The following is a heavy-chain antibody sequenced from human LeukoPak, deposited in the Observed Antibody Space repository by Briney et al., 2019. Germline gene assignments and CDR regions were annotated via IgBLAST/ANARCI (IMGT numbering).Heavy chain of an antibody. CDR2: IYPGDSDT. CDR3: ARPGILGYCSGGSCSDAFDI. V-gene: IGHV5-51*01. Sequence: GESLKISCKGSGYSFTSYWITWVRQMPGKGVEWMGIIYPGDSDTRYSPSFQGQDTISADKSISTAYLQWSSLKASDTAMYYCARPGILGYCSGGSCSDAFDIWGQGTMVTVSS. J-gene: IGHJ3*02. D-gene: IGHD2-15*01. CDR1: GYSFTSYW.